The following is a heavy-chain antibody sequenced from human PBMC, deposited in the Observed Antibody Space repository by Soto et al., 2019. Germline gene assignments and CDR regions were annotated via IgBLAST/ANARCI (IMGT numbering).Heavy chain of an antibody. V-gene: IGHV3-11*06. CDR3: ARAKYSSGWSHPSAFDI. CDR1: GFTFSDYY. Sequence: GGSLRLSCAASGFTFSDYYMSWIRQAPGKRLEWVSYISSSSSYTNYADSVKGRFTISRDNAKNSLYLQMNSLRAEDTAVYYCARAKYSSGWSHPSAFDIWGQGTMVTVSS. CDR2: ISSSSSYT. D-gene: IGHD6-19*01. J-gene: IGHJ3*02.